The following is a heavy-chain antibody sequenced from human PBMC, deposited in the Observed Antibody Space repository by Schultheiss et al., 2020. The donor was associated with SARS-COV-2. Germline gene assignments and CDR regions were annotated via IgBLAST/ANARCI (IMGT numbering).Heavy chain of an antibody. D-gene: IGHD2-15*01. V-gene: IGHV3-9*01. CDR1: GFTFDDYA. CDR2: ISWNSGSI. J-gene: IGHJ4*02. CDR3: AKDSRRYCSGGSCPVPFDY. Sequence: GGSLRLSCAASGFTFDDYAMHWVRQAPGKGLEWVSGISWNSGSIVYADSVKRRFTSSRDNAKNSLYLQMNSLRAEDTAVYYCAKDSRRYCSGGSCPVPFDYWGQGTLVTVSS.